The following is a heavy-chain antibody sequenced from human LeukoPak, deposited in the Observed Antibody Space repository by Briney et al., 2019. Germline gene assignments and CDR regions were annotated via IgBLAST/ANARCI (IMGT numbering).Heavy chain of an antibody. CDR3: ARDLVEYSSSFHYSFDY. D-gene: IGHD6-6*01. J-gene: IGHJ4*02. CDR2: ISSSSSYI. Sequence: GGSLRLSCAASGFTFSSYSMNWVRQAPGKGLEWVSSISSSSSYIYYADSVKGRFTISRDNAKNSLYLQMNSLRAEDTAVYYCARDLVEYSSSFHYSFDYWGQRTLVTVSS. CDR1: GFTFSSYS. V-gene: IGHV3-21*01.